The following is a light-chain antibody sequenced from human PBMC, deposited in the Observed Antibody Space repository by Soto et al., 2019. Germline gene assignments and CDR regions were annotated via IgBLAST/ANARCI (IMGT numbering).Light chain of an antibody. J-gene: IGKJ5*01. CDR3: QQRSNWPPIT. V-gene: IGKV3-11*01. Sequence: EIVLTQSPATLSLSPGERATLSCRASQSVSSYLAWYQQKPGQAPRLLIYAASSRATGIPDRFSGSGSGTDFTLTISRLEPEDFAVYYCQQRSNWPPITFGQGTRLEIK. CDR2: AAS. CDR1: QSVSSY.